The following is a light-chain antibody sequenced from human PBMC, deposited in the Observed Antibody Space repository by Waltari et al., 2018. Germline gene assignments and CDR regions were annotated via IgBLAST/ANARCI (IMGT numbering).Light chain of an antibody. CDR3: QQYNNWPLYT. CDR1: QSVSGN. Sequence: EIVMTQSPATLSVSPGERATLSCRASQSVSGNLAWYQQKPGQAPRLLIYGASTRATGIPDRFSGSGSGTEFTLTISSPQSEDFAVYYCQQYNNWPLYTFGQGTQLEIK. J-gene: IGKJ2*01. CDR2: GAS. V-gene: IGKV3-15*01.